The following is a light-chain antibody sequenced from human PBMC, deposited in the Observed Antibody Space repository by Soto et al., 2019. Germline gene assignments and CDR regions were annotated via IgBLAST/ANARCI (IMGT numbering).Light chain of an antibody. V-gene: IGKV3-20*01. CDR3: QQYESSPLT. CDR1: QSVTNSL. CDR2: GAS. J-gene: IGKJ4*01. Sequence: EIVLTQSPGTLSLSPGERATLSCRASQSVTNSLLAWYQQKPGQAPRLLIYGASSRATGIPDRFSGGGSGTDFTLTISRLEPEDFAVYYCQQYESSPLTFGGETKVEIK.